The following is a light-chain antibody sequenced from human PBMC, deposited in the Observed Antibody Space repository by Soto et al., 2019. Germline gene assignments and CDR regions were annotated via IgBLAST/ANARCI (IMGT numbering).Light chain of an antibody. CDR1: QSVRSRY. CDR2: DAS. Sequence: DIVLTQSPGTLSLSPGERATLSCRASQSVRSRYLAWYQQKAGQAPRLLIYDASRRATGIPDRFSGSGSGTDFTLTISRLEPEDFAGYYCQQYCSSVTFGGGTKVEIK. J-gene: IGKJ4*01. CDR3: QQYCSSVT. V-gene: IGKV3-20*01.